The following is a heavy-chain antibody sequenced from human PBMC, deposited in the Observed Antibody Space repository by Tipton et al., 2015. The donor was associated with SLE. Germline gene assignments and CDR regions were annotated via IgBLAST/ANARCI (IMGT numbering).Heavy chain of an antibody. CDR1: GGSLSGYY. J-gene: IGHJ4*02. CDR3: ARHEDITIFGVVYY. D-gene: IGHD3-3*01. V-gene: IGHV4-34*01. Sequence: TLSLTCTVYGGSLSGYYWSWIRQPPGKGLEWIGESKHSGTTHYNPSLKSRVTISVDTSKNQFSLRLTSVTAADTAIYYCARHEDITIFGVVYYWGQGTLVTVSS. CDR2: SKHSGTT.